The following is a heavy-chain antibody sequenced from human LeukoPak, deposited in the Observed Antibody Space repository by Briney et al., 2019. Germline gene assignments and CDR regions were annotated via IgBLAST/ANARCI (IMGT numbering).Heavy chain of an antibody. CDR2: INPYSGGT. D-gene: IGHD4-11*01. V-gene: IGHV1-2*02. Sequence: ASVKVSCKASGSTFIDYYIHWVRQAPGQGLEWMGWINPYSGGTSYAQKFQGRVTMTRDTSTSTVYMELSSLRSEDTAVYYCARDSSNYGMADYGMDVWGQGTTVTVSS. CDR3: ARDSSNYGMADYGMDV. J-gene: IGHJ6*02. CDR1: GSTFIDYY.